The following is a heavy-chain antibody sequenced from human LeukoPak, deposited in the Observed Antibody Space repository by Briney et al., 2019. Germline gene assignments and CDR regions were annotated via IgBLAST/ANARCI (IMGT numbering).Heavy chain of an antibody. V-gene: IGHV3-30*03. D-gene: IGHD6-13*01. CDR2: ISYDGSNK. CDR1: GFTFSSYG. J-gene: IGHJ4*02. CDR3: AREGQQLSSSRASYFDY. Sequence: PGGSLRLSCAASGFTFSSYGMHWVRQAPGKGLEWVAVISYDGSNKYYADSVKGRFTISRDNSKNTLYLQMNSLRAEDTAVYYCAREGQQLSSSRASYFDYWGQGTLVTVSS.